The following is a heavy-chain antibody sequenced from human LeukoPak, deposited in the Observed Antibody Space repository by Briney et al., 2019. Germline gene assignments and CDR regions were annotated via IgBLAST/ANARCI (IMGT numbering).Heavy chain of an antibody. CDR3: ATVPEYYCSGGSCYRVELEAFDP. Sequence: ASVKVSCKVSGYTLTELSMHWVRQAPGKGLEWMGGFDPEDGETNYAQKFRGRVTMTEDTSTDTAYMELSSLRSEDTAVYYCATVPEYYCSGGSCYRVELEAFDPWGQGTLVTVSS. CDR1: GYTLTELS. CDR2: FDPEDGET. D-gene: IGHD2-15*01. V-gene: IGHV1-24*01. J-gene: IGHJ5*02.